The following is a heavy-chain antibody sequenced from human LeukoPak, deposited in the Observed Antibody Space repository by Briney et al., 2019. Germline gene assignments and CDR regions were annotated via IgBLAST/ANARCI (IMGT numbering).Heavy chain of an antibody. V-gene: IGHV4-59*01. D-gene: IGHD1-26*01. CDR3: ARAIVYNGSGRYFDL. J-gene: IGHJ2*01. Sequence: SSETLSLTCTVSGGSISSYYWSWIRQPPGKGLEWIGYIYYSGSTNYNPSLKSRVTISVDTSKNQFSLKLSSVTAADTAVYYCARAIVYNGSGRYFDLWGRGTLVTVYS. CDR1: GGSISSYY. CDR2: IYYSGST.